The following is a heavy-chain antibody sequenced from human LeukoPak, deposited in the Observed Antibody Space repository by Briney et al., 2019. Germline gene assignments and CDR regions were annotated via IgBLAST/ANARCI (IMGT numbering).Heavy chain of an antibody. V-gene: IGHV7-4-1*01. Sequence: ASVKVSCKASGYTFSAYDISWMRQAPGQGLEWMGGINTNTGNPTYAQGFTGRFVFSLDSSVSTAYLQIDSVEAEDTAVYFCATDLAVPGTARGYWGQGTLVTVSS. J-gene: IGHJ4*02. CDR2: INTNTGNP. CDR1: GYTFSAYD. D-gene: IGHD6-19*01. CDR3: ATDLAVPGTARGY.